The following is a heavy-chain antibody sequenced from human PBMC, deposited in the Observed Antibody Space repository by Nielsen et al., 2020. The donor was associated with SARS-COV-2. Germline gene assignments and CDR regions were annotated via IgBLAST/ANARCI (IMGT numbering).Heavy chain of an antibody. Sequence: SETLSLTCAVSGGSISSGGYYWSWIRQPPGKGLEWIGYIYYSGSTNYSPSLKSRVTISVDTSKNQFSLKLSSVTAADTAVYYYMGTRWLRDYGMDVWGQGTTVTVSS. CDR3: MGTRWLRDYGMDV. D-gene: IGHD3-22*01. J-gene: IGHJ6*02. CDR2: IYYSGST. CDR1: GGSISSGGYY. V-gene: IGHV4-61*08.